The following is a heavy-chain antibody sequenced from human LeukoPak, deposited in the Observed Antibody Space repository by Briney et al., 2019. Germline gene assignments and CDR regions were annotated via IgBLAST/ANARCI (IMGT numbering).Heavy chain of an antibody. CDR2: IYPDTSAT. J-gene: IGHJ4*02. CDR3: ARLPSIAAAGVYFDY. Sequence: GESLKISCKTSGYDFSAFWIGWVRQMPGKGLEWMGIIYPDTSATRYSPSVQGQVTFSADKSINTAYLQWANLKASDTAMYYCARLPSIAAAGVYFDYWGQGTPVTVSS. CDR1: GYDFSAFW. D-gene: IGHD6-13*01. V-gene: IGHV5-51*01.